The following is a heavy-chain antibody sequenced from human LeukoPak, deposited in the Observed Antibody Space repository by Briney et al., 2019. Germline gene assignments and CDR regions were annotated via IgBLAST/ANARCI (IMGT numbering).Heavy chain of an antibody. Sequence: GGSLSLSCAASGFTVSSNYMSWVRQAPGKGLEWVSVIYSGGSTYYADSVKGRITISRDNSKNTLFLQMNRPNTEDTALYYRGGDHHDYWGQGTLVTVSS. CDR1: GFTVSSNY. J-gene: IGHJ4*02. CDR3: GGDHHDY. V-gene: IGHV3-66*01. D-gene: IGHD2-21*02. CDR2: IYSGGST.